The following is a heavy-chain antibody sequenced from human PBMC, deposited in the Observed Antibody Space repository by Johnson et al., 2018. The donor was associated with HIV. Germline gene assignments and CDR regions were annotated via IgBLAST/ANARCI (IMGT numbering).Heavy chain of an antibody. CDR3: ARESLGTVGDGFDI. V-gene: IGHV3-13*01. CDR1: GFTFSSYD. CDR2: IGTAGDT. Sequence: MLLVESGGGLVQPGGSLRLSCAASGFTFSSYDMHWVRQATGKGLEWVSAIGTAGDTYYPGSVKGRFTISRENAKNSLYLQMNSLRAGDTAVYYCARESLGTVGDGFDIWGQGTMVTVSS. J-gene: IGHJ3*02. D-gene: IGHD1-1*01.